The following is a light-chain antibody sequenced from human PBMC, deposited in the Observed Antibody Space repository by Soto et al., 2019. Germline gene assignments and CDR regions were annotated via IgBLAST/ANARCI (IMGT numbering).Light chain of an antibody. Sequence: QSALTQPASVSGSRGQSITISCTGTSSDVGAYNYVSWYQQHPGKAPKVMIYEVTNRPSGVSNRFSGSKSGYTASLTISGLQAEDEADSFCSSYTTSSTVIFGGGTKLPVL. CDR3: SSYTTSSTVI. CDR1: SSDVGAYNY. CDR2: EVT. V-gene: IGLV2-14*01. J-gene: IGLJ2*01.